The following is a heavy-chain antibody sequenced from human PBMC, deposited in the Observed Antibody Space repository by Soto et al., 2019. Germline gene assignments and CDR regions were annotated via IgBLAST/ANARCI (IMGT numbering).Heavy chain of an antibody. V-gene: IGHV3-64D*08. CDR3: VKIRRQTIFGVVISHPNAFDI. D-gene: IGHD3-3*01. CDR1: GFTFSSYA. Sequence: GGSLRLSCSASGFTFSSYAMHWVRQAPGKGLEYVSAISSNGGSTYYADSVKGRFTISRDNSKNTLYLQMSSLRAEDTAVYYCVKIRRQTIFGVVISHPNAFDIWGQGTMVTVSS. CDR2: ISSNGGST. J-gene: IGHJ3*02.